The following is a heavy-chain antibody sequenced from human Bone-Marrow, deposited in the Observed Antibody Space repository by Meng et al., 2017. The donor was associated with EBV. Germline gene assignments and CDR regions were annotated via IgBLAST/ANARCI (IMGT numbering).Heavy chain of an antibody. J-gene: IGHJ4*02. CDR2: ISSSSSYI. Sequence: EVQLVESGGXLVKKGXSLRLSCAASGFTFSSYSINWVRQAPGKGLVCVSSISSSSSYIYYADSVKGRFTISRDNAKNSLYLQMNSLRAEDTAVYYCARWRVAADYWGQGTLVTVSS. CDR3: ARWRVAADY. CDR1: GFTFSSYS. D-gene: IGHD6-19*01. V-gene: IGHV3-21*01.